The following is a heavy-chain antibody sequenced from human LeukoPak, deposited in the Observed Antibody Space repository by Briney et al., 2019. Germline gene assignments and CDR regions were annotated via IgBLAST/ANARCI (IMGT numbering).Heavy chain of an antibody. CDR2: IKADGSEK. Sequence: GGSLRLSCAASGFSFSGHWMNWVRQPPGKGLEWVANIKADGSEKYYVDSVKGRFTISRDDAKRAVDLQMDNLRAEDTAIYYCAYRNNFEYWGQGALVTVSS. CDR1: GFSFSGHW. J-gene: IGHJ4*02. V-gene: IGHV3-7*05. D-gene: IGHD1-26*01. CDR3: AYRNNFEY.